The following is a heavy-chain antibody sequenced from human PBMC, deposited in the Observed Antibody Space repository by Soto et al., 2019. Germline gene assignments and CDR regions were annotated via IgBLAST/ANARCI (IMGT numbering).Heavy chain of an antibody. J-gene: IGHJ6*03. CDR1: GGSISSYY. D-gene: IGHD3-3*01. Sequence: SETLSLTCTVSGGSISSYYWSWIRQPPGKGLEWIGYIYYSGSTNYNPSLKSRVTISVDTSKNQFSLKLSSVTAADTAVYYCATQYYDFWSGYENYYYYYMDVWGKGTTVTVSS. CDR2: IYYSGST. V-gene: IGHV4-59*08. CDR3: ATQYYDFWSGYENYYYYYMDV.